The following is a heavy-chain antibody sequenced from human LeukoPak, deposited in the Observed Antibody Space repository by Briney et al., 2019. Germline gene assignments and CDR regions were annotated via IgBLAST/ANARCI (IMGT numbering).Heavy chain of an antibody. V-gene: IGHV3-33*08. D-gene: IGHD4-11*01. CDR1: GFTFNNYW. J-gene: IGHJ3*02. Sequence: GGSLRLSCVVSGFTFNNYWMNWVRQAPGKGLEWVAVIWYDENKKYYGDSVKGRFTISRDNFKSTLYLQMNSLRVEDTAVYYCAREGLTTSPNNALDIWGQGTMVAVS. CDR2: IWYDENKK. CDR3: AREGLTTSPNNALDI.